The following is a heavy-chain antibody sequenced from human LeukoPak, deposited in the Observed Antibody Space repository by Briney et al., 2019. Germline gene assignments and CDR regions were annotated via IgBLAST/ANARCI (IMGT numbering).Heavy chain of an antibody. CDR2: ISWNSGSI. J-gene: IGHJ4*02. CDR1: GFTFDDYA. Sequence: PGGSLRLSCAASGFTFDDYAMHWVRQAPGKSLEWVSGISWNSGSIGYADSVKGRFTISRDNAKNSLYLQMNSLRAEDTAVYYCARGPHGYCSSTSCYSSFDYWGQGTLVTVSS. D-gene: IGHD2-2*03. CDR3: ARGPHGYCSSTSCYSSFDY. V-gene: IGHV3-9*01.